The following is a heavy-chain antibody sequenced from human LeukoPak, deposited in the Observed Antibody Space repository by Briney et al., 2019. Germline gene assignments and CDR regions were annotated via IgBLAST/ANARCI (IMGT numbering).Heavy chain of an antibody. CDR2: ISAYNGNT. D-gene: IGHD2-2*01. CDR3: ARVGIVVVPAAKGPFDY. Sequence: ASVKVSCKASGYTFTSYGISWVRQAPGQGLEWMGWISAYNGNTNYAQKLQGRVTMTTDTSTSTAYVELRSLRSDDTAVYYCARVGIVVVPAAKGPFDYWGQGTLVTVSS. V-gene: IGHV1-18*01. J-gene: IGHJ4*02. CDR1: GYTFTSYG.